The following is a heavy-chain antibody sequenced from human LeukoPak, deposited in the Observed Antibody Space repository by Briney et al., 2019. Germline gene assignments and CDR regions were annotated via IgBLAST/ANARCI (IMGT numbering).Heavy chain of an antibody. Sequence: KTGGSLRLSCAASGFTFSSYAMSWVRQAPGKGLEWVSSISSTGTYVYYADSVKGRFTISRDNAKKSLYLQMNSLRADDTAVYYCARVTAAAGPDYWGQGTLVTVSS. CDR1: GFTFSSYA. V-gene: IGHV3-21*01. CDR3: ARVTAAAGPDY. D-gene: IGHD6-13*01. CDR2: ISSTGTYV. J-gene: IGHJ4*02.